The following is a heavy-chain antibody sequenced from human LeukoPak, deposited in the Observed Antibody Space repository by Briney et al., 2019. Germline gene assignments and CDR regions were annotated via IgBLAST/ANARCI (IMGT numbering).Heavy chain of an antibody. CDR2: ISSSGSTI. CDR1: GFTFSDYY. D-gene: IGHD5-18*01. Sequence: GGSLRLSCAASGFTFSDYYMSWIRQAPGEGLEWVSYISSSGSTIYYADSVKGRFTISRDNAKNSLYLQMNSLRAEDTAVYYCARVLREIQLWSGPYYYYYMDVWGKGTTVTVSS. CDR3: ARVLREIQLWSGPYYYYYMDV. J-gene: IGHJ6*03. V-gene: IGHV3-11*04.